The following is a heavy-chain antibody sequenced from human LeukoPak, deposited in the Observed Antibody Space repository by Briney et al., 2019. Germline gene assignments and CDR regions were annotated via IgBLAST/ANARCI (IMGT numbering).Heavy chain of an antibody. J-gene: IGHJ4*02. CDR2: IYYSGST. V-gene: IGHV4-30-4*01. D-gene: IGHD5-18*01. CDR1: GGSISSGDYY. CDR3: ARRYSYGPFDY. Sequence: MASETLSLTCTVSGGSISSGDYYWSWIRQPPGKGLEWIGYIYYSGSTYYNPSLKSRVTISVDTSKNQFSLKLSSVTAADTAVYYCARRYSYGPFDYWGQGTLVTVSS.